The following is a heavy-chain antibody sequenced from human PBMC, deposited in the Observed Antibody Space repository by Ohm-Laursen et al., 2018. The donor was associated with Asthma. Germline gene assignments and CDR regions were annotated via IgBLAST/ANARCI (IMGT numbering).Heavy chain of an antibody. CDR3: ARDVMDWYSPALDF. CDR2: ISYDSSLK. V-gene: IGHV3-30*03. Sequence: GQTLSLTCAASGFTFSSYGMHWVRQAPGKGLEWVAVISYDSSLKYYADSVNGRFTISRDDFKSTLYLQMNSLRADDTALYYCARDVMDWYSPALDFWGQGSLVTVSS. J-gene: IGHJ4*02. CDR1: GFTFSSYG. D-gene: IGHD3/OR15-3a*01.